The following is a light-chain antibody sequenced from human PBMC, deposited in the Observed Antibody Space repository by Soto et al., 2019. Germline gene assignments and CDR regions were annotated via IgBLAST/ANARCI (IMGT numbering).Light chain of an antibody. CDR3: QQSNNWPYT. CDR1: QSVSHN. J-gene: IGKJ2*01. V-gene: IGKV3-15*01. CDR2: GAS. Sequence: EILMTQSPATLSVSPGERATLSCRASQSVSHNLAWYQQKPGQAPRLLFYGASTRAIGNPARFSGSGSGTEFTLTISSLQSEDFAVYYCQQSNNWPYTFGQGTKLEIK.